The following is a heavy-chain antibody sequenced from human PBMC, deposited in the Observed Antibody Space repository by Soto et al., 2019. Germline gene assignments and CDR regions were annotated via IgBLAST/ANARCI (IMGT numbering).Heavy chain of an antibody. Sequence: SETLSLTCTVSGGSISSSSYYWGWIRQPPGKGLEWIGSIYYSGSTYYNPSLKSRVTISVDTSKNQFSLKLSSVTAADTAVYYCARHIMGSSSTLMVRDNNWFDPWGQGTLVTVSS. CDR2: IYYSGST. D-gene: IGHD3-10*01. V-gene: IGHV4-39*01. CDR1: GGSISSSSYY. J-gene: IGHJ5*02. CDR3: ARHIMGSSSTLMVRDNNWFDP.